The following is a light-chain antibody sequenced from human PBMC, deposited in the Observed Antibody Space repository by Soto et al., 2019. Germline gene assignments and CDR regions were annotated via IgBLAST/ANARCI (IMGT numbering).Light chain of an antibody. CDR1: SSDVGSYNL. J-gene: IGLJ1*01. Sequence: QSALTQPASVSGSPGQSITISCTGTSSDVGSYNLVSWYQQHPGKAPKLMIYEGSKRPSGVSNRFSGSKSGNTASLTISGLQAEDEADSYCCSYAGSSTFYVFGTGTQLTVL. CDR2: EGS. CDR3: CSYAGSSTFYV. V-gene: IGLV2-23*03.